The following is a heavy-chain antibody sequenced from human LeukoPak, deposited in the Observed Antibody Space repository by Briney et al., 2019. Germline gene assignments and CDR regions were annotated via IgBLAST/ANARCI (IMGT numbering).Heavy chain of an antibody. CDR1: GGSISSSSYY. V-gene: IGHV4-39*07. Sequence: SETLSLTCTVSGGSISSSSYYWGWIRQPPGKGLEWIGSIYYSGSTYYNPSLKSRVTISVDKSKNQFSLKLSSVTAADTAVYYCARVAGWIAADTREPKPYFGYMDVWGKGTTVTVSS. CDR3: ARVAGWIAADTREPKPYFGYMDV. J-gene: IGHJ6*03. CDR2: IYYSGST. D-gene: IGHD6-13*01.